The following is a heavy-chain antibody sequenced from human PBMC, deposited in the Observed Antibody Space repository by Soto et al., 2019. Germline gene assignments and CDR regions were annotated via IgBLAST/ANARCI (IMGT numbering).Heavy chain of an antibody. CDR1: GGSISSYY. CDR3: ARDQKYVWGSYRYSVGAFGI. D-gene: IGHD3-16*02. CDR2: IYYSGST. Sequence: PSETLSLTCTVSGGSISSYYWSWIRQPPGKGLEWIGYIYYSGSTNYNPSLKSRVTISVDTSKNQFSLKLSSVTAADTAVYYCARDQKYVWGSYRYSVGAFGIWGQGTMVTVSS. V-gene: IGHV4-59*01. J-gene: IGHJ3*02.